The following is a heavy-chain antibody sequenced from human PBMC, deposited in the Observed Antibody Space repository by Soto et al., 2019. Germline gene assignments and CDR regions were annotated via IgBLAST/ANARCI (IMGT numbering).Heavy chain of an antibody. CDR2: IHYSGST. J-gene: IGHJ5*01. CDR1: GGSINSHY. Sequence: PSETLSLTWTVSGGSINSHYWSWIRQPPGKRLEWIGYIHYSGSTNNNPSLKSRVTISVDTSNNQFSLKLSSVTAADTAVYYCARHVYDKGDNNWFDSWGQETLVTVSS. CDR3: ARHVYDKGDNNWFDS. V-gene: IGHV4-59*08. D-gene: IGHD2-21*02.